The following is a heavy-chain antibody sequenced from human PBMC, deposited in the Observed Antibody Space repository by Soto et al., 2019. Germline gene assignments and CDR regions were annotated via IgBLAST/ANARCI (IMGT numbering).Heavy chain of an antibody. J-gene: IGHJ6*02. CDR3: AKDPRWELPSFYYYGMDV. Sequence: EVQLLESGGGLVQPGGSLRLSCAASGFTFSSYAMSWVRQAPGKGLEWVSAISGSGGSTYYADSVKGRFTISRDNSKNTLYLQMNSLRAEDTAVYYCAKDPRWELPSFYYYGMDVWGQGTTVTVSS. V-gene: IGHV3-23*01. D-gene: IGHD1-26*01. CDR1: GFTFSSYA. CDR2: ISGSGGST.